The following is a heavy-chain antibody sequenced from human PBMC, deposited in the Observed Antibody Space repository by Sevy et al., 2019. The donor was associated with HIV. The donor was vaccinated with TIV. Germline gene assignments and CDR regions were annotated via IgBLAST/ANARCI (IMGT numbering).Heavy chain of an antibody. D-gene: IGHD2-2*01. V-gene: IGHV4-34*01. CDR1: GGSFSGYY. CDR3: AREGGTSHLFDY. Sequence: SETLSLTCAVYGGSFSGYYWSWIRQPPGKGLEWIGEINHSGSTNYNPSLKSRVTISVDTSKNQFSLKLSSVTAADTAVYYCAREGGTSHLFDYWGQGTLVTVSS. J-gene: IGHJ4*02. CDR2: INHSGST.